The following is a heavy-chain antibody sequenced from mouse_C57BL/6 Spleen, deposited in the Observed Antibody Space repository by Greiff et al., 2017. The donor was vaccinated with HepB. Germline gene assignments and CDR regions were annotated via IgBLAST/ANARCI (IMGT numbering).Heavy chain of an antibody. D-gene: IGHD1-1*01. V-gene: IGHV8-12*01. Sequence: QVTLKVSGPGLLQSSQTLSLTCSFSGFSLSTSGMGVSWIRQPSGKGLEWLAHIYWDDDKRYHPSLKRRLTISKDTTRNHVFLKITSVDTADTATYYCARRGNYGSSYYAMDYWGQGTSVTVSS. J-gene: IGHJ4*01. CDR2: IYWDDDK. CDR1: GFSLSTSGMG. CDR3: ARRGNYGSSYYAMDY.